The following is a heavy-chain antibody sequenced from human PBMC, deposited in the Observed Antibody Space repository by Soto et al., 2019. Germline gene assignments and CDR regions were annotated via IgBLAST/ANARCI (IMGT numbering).Heavy chain of an antibody. CDR3: AKDPSLTHAFLVFLETNLRGMDV. D-gene: IGHD3-3*01. V-gene: IGHV3-23*01. CDR1: GFTFSSYA. CDR2: ISGSGGST. J-gene: IGHJ6*02. Sequence: EVQLLESGGGLVQPGGSLRLSCAASGFTFSSYAMSWVRQAPGKGLEWVSAISGSGGSTYYADSVKGRFTISRDNSKNTLYLQMNSLRAEDTAVYYCAKDPSLTHAFLVFLETNLRGMDVWGQGTTVTVSS.